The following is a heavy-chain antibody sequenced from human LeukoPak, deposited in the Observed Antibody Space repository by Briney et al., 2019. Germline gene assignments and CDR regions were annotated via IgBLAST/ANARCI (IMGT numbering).Heavy chain of an antibody. V-gene: IGHV3-7*01. J-gene: IGHJ4*02. CDR3: ARGGYSSRVKYYGY. D-gene: IGHD6-13*01. CDR1: GFTFSSYW. Sequence: SGGSLRLSCAASGFTFSSYWMTWVRQAPRKGLEWVANIKQDGSEKYYVDSVKGRFTVSRDNAKNSLYLQMNSLRTEDTAVYYCARGGYSSRVKYYGYWGQGTLVTVSS. CDR2: IKQDGSEK.